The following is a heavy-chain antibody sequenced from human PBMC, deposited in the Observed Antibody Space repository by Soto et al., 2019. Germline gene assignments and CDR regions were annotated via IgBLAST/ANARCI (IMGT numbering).Heavy chain of an antibody. CDR2: ITHSRIT. D-gene: IGHD3-22*01. Sequence: GWSLRLSCAASGFIFSDYYMDWIRLSPGKGLEWISSITHSRITNYADSVKGRFTISRDNAKNSLYLQMNSLRAEDTAVYYCARGSRMIEVVTNFYYYGMDVWGQGTAVTVSS. J-gene: IGHJ6*02. CDR1: GFIFSDYY. V-gene: IGHV3-11*05. CDR3: ARGSRMIEVVTNFYYYGMDV.